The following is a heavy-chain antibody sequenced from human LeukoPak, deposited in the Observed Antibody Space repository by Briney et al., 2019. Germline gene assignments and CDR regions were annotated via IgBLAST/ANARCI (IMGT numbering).Heavy chain of an antibody. CDR3: AKPPPMGTVTVGYDY. Sequence: PGGSLRLSCAASGLTFSTYSMNWVRQAPGKGLEWVSSISSGSSYIYYADSVKGRFTISRDNAKNSLYLQMNSLRAEDTAVYYCAKPPPMGTVTVGYDYWGQGTLVTVSS. J-gene: IGHJ4*02. D-gene: IGHD4-11*01. CDR2: ISSGSSYI. V-gene: IGHV3-21*04. CDR1: GLTFSTYS.